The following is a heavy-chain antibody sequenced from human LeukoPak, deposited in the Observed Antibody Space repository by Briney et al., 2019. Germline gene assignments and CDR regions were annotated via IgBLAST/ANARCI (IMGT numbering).Heavy chain of an antibody. Sequence: APVKVSCKASGGTFSSYTISWVRQAPGQGLEWMGRIIPILGIANYAQKFQGRVTITADKSTSTAYMELSSLRSEDTAVYYCARLPAGDTAMVPYYYYGMDVWGQGTTVTVSS. D-gene: IGHD5-18*01. J-gene: IGHJ6*02. V-gene: IGHV1-69*02. CDR1: GGTFSSYT. CDR2: IIPILGIA. CDR3: ARLPAGDTAMVPYYYYGMDV.